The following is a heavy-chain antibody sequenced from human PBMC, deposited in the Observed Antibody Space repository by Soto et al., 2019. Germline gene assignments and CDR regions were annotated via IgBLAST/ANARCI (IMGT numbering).Heavy chain of an antibody. CDR1: GGSISSYY. D-gene: IGHD1-1*01. CDR3: ARCGRSNWFDP. Sequence: SETLSLTCTVSGGSISSYYWSWIRQPPGKGLEWIGYIYDSGTTKYNPSLKSRVTVSVDTSKNQFSLRLSSVTAADTAVYYCARCGRSNWFDPWGQGTLVTVSS. CDR2: IYDSGTT. J-gene: IGHJ5*02. V-gene: IGHV4-59*01.